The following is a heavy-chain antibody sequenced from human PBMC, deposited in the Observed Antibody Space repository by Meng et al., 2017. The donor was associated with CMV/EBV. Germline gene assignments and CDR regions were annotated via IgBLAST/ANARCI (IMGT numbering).Heavy chain of an antibody. CDR3: ARGFRDTIFGVVIMYGMDV. J-gene: IGHJ6*02. CDR2: INHSGST. CDR1: GGSFSGYY. Sequence: SETLSLTCAVYGGSFSGYYWSWIRQPPGKGLEWIGEINHSGSTNYNPSLKSRVTISVDTSKNQFSLKLSSVTAADTAVYYSARGFRDTIFGVVIMYGMDVWGQGTTVTVSS. D-gene: IGHD3-3*01. V-gene: IGHV4-34*01.